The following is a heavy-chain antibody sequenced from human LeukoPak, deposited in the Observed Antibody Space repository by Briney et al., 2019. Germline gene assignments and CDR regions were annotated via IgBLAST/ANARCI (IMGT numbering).Heavy chain of an antibody. CDR3: ARGTPLYYYDSSTPVPFDY. Sequence: ASETLSLTCAVYGGSFSGYYWSWIRQPPGKGLEWIGEINHSGSTNYNPSLKSRVTISVDTSKNQFSLKLSSVTAADTAVYYCARGTPLYYYDSSTPVPFDYWGQGTLVTVSS. J-gene: IGHJ4*02. D-gene: IGHD3-22*01. V-gene: IGHV4-34*01. CDR1: GGSFSGYY. CDR2: INHSGST.